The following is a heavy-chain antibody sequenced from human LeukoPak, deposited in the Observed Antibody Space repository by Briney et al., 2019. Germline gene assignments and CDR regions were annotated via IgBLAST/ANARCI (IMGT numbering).Heavy chain of an antibody. CDR3: ARDGGYYDFWSGYSAEVFFDY. CDR2: ISSSSSYI. V-gene: IGHV3-21*01. J-gene: IGHJ4*02. Sequence: PGGSLRLSCAASGFTFSSYSMNWVRQAPGKGLEWVSSISSSSSYIYYADSVKGRFTISRDNAKNSLYLQMNSLRAEDTAVYYCARDGGYYDFWSGYSAEVFFDYWGQGTLVTVSS. D-gene: IGHD3-3*01. CDR1: GFTFSSYS.